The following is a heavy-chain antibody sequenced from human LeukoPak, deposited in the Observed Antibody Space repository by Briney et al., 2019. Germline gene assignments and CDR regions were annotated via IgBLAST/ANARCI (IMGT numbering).Heavy chain of an antibody. Sequence: GESLKISCKGSGYSFTSYWITWVRQMPGKGLEWMGRIDPSDSYTYYSPSFQGHVTISADKSISTAYLQWSSLKASDTAMYYCARLDMVGATDFDYWGQGTLVTVSS. CDR1: GYSFTSYW. CDR2: IDPSDSYT. V-gene: IGHV5-10-1*01. J-gene: IGHJ4*02. CDR3: ARLDMVGATDFDY. D-gene: IGHD1-26*01.